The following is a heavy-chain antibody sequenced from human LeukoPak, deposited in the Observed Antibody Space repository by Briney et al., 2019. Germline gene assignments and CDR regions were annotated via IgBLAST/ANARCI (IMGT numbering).Heavy chain of an antibody. CDR1: GFSCTTRQVG. V-gene: IGHV2-5*02. Sequence: SGPTLVNPTQTLTLTCTFSGFSCTTRQVGVGWIRQPPGKALEWLGVIYWDDDKRYSPSLRNRLAITKDTSKNQVVLTMTNMDPADTATYYCAHRTSGFMSGWDNCYFDNWAPGILVTVSS. CDR2: IYWDDDK. D-gene: IGHD6-19*01. J-gene: IGHJ4*03. CDR3: AHRTSGFMSGWDNCYFDN.